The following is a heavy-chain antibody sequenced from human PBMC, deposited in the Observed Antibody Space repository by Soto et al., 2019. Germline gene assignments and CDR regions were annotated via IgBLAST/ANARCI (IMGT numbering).Heavy chain of an antibody. Sequence: SETLSLTCTVSGGSISSYYWSWIRQPPGKGLEWIGYIYYSGSTNYNPSLKSRVTISVDTSKNQFSLKLSSVTAADTAVYYCARQGYSSSSIPSDPWGQGTLVTVSS. CDR2: IYYSGST. CDR3: ARQGYSSSSIPSDP. CDR1: GGSISSYY. J-gene: IGHJ5*02. V-gene: IGHV4-59*08. D-gene: IGHD6-6*01.